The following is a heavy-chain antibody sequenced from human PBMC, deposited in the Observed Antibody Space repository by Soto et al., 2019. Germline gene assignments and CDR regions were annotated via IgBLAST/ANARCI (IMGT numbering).Heavy chain of an antibody. CDR2: ISGSGGST. D-gene: IGHD1-1*01. J-gene: IGHJ4*02. CDR1: GFTFSSYA. Sequence: GGSLRLSCAASGFTFSSYAMSWVRQAPGKGLEWVSAISGSGGSTYYADSVKGRFTISRDNSKNTLYLQMNSLRAEDTAVYYCANGGRTTGTTIVFQGWSRSGHYFDYWGQGTLVTVSS. CDR3: ANGGRTTGTTIVFQGWSRSGHYFDY. V-gene: IGHV3-23*01.